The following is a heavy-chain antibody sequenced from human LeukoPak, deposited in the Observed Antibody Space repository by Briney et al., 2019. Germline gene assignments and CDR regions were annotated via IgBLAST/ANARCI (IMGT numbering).Heavy chain of an antibody. J-gene: IGHJ3*02. V-gene: IGHV3-30*02. CDR3: TTDQQLVHPWGAFDI. CDR2: IRYDGSNK. Sequence: GGSLRLSCAASGFTFSSYGMHWVCQAPGKGLEWVAFIRYDGSNKYYADSVKGRFTISRDNAKNTLYLQMNSLKTEDTAVYYCTTDQQLVHPWGAFDIWGQGTMVTVSS. CDR1: GFTFSSYG. D-gene: IGHD6-13*01.